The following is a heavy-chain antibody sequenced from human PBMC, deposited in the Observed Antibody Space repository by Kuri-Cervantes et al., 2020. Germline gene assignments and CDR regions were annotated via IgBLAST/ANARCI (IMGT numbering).Heavy chain of an antibody. D-gene: IGHD3-22*01. CDR3: AREDHYDSNQIEY. V-gene: IGHV4-4*02. CDR2: IYHSGST. CDR1: GGSISTSNW. Sequence: SETLSLTCAVSGGSISTSNWWSWVRQPPGKGLEWIGEIYHSGSTNYNPSLKSQVTISVDKSKNQFSLKLSSVTAADTAVYYCAREDHYDSNQIEYWGQGTLVTVSS. J-gene: IGHJ4*02.